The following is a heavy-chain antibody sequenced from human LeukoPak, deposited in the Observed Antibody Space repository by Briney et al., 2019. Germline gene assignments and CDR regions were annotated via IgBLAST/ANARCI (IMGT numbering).Heavy chain of an antibody. CDR3: GSSPYVWGVDH. J-gene: IGHJ4*02. V-gene: IGHV3-53*01. Sequence: GGSLRLSCAASGFTVSNNYMSWVRQAPGKGLEWVSIIYSGGSTYYADSVKGRFTNSRDNSKNALHLQMKSLRGNGTALYYCGSSPYVWGVDHWGQGTPVTVSS. CDR2: IYSGGST. CDR1: GFTVSNNY. D-gene: IGHD3-16*01.